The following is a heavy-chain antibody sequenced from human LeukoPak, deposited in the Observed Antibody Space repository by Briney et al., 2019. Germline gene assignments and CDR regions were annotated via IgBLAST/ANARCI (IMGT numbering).Heavy chain of an antibody. J-gene: IGHJ4*02. CDR3: ARDTEQQWLVHKD. D-gene: IGHD6-19*01. CDR2: INPNSGGT. CDR1: GYTFTGYY. Sequence: ASVKVSCKASGYTFTGYYMHWVRQAPGQGLEWMGWINPNSGGTNYAQKFQGRVTMTRDTSISTAYMELSRLRSDDTAVYYCARDTEQQWLVHKDWGQGTLVTVSS. V-gene: IGHV1-2*02.